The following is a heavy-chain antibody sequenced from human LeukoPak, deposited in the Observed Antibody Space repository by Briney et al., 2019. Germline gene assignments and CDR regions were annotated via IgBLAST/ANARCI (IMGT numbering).Heavy chain of an antibody. Sequence: GGSLRLSCAASGFTFSSYGMHWVRQAPGKGLEWVAVIWYDGSNKYYADSVKGRFTISRDNSKNTLYLQMNSLRAEDTAVYYCAREQLVRTWSFDYWGQGTLVTVSS. CDR2: IWYDGSNK. V-gene: IGHV3-33*01. CDR1: GFTFSSYG. D-gene: IGHD6-13*01. CDR3: AREQLVRTWSFDY. J-gene: IGHJ4*02.